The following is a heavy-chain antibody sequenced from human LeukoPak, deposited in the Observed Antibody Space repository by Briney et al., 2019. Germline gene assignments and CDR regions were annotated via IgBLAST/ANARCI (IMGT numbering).Heavy chain of an antibody. D-gene: IGHD6-13*01. J-gene: IGHJ4*02. V-gene: IGHV5-51*01. CDR1: GSPFTSYW. CDR3: ARQDGIAAALDY. CDR2: LSPGDSDT. Sequence: HGGSLQISCQGSGSPFTSYWIGWVRQVPGKGLEWMAILSPGDSDTRYSPSFQGQVTISADKSISTAYLQWSSLKASDTAMYYCARQDGIAAALDYWGQGTLVTVSS.